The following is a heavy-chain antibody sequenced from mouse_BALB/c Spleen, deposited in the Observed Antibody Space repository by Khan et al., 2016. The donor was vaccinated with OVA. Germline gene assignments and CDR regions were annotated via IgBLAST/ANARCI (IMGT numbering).Heavy chain of an antibody. V-gene: IGHV2-4-1*01. J-gene: IGHJ3*01. Sequence: QVQLKQSGPGLVQPSQSLSITCTVSGFSLITYGVHWVRQSPGKGLEWMGVIWSDGSTDYNAAFISKLSITKDNSKCHVIIIMNSLPPDDTAIIYCARDSNRYYVTYWCRGTLVTVS. CDR3: ARDSNRYYVTY. CDR2: IWSDGST. CDR1: GFSLITYG. D-gene: IGHD2-12*01.